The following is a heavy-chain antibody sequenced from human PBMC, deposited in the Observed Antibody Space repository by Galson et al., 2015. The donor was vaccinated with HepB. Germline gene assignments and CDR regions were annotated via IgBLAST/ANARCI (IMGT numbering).Heavy chain of an antibody. Sequence: SLRLSCAASGFTFSSYAMSWVRQAPGKGLEWVSAISGSGGSTYYADSVKGRFTISRDNSKNTLYLQMNSLRAEDTAVYYCAKDSVAAAGPGDAFDIWGQGTMVTVSS. J-gene: IGHJ3*02. D-gene: IGHD6-13*01. V-gene: IGHV3-23*01. CDR2: ISGSGGST. CDR3: AKDSVAAAGPGDAFDI. CDR1: GFTFSSYA.